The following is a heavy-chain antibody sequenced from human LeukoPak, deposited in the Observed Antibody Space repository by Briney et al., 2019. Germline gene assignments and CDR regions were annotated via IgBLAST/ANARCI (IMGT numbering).Heavy chain of an antibody. V-gene: IGHV4-39*07. CDR3: ARDRYMKRWFDP. Sequence: SETLSLTCIVSGGSISSSSYYRGWIRQPPGKGLEWIGSIYYSGSTYYNPSLKSRVTISVDTSKNQFSLKLSSVTAADTAVYYCARDRYMKRWFDPWGQGTLVTVSS. J-gene: IGHJ5*02. D-gene: IGHD1-14*01. CDR2: IYYSGST. CDR1: GGSISSSSYY.